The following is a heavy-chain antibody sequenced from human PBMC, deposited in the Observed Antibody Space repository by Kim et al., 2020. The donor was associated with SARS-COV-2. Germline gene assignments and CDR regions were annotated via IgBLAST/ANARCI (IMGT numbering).Heavy chain of an antibody. CDR3: ASGYALEAEYFQH. J-gene: IGHJ1*01. Sequence: SERKFQGRVTITADESTSTAYLELSSLRSEDTAVYYCASGYALEAEYFQHWGQGTLVTVSS. V-gene: IGHV1-69*01. D-gene: IGHD3-16*01.